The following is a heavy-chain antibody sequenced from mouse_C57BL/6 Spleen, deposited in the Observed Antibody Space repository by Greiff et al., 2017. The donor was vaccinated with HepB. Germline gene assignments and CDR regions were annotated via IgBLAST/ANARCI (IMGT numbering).Heavy chain of an antibody. CDR1: GYTFTSYW. J-gene: IGHJ4*01. Sequence: QVQLQQPGAELVKPGASVKLSCKASGYTFTSYWMQWVKQRPGQGLEWIGEIDPSDSYTNYNQKIKGKATLTVDTSSSTAYMQLSSLTSEDSAVYYCARRSPYAMDYWGQGTSVTVSS. CDR3: ARRSPYAMDY. CDR2: IDPSDSYT. V-gene: IGHV1-50*01.